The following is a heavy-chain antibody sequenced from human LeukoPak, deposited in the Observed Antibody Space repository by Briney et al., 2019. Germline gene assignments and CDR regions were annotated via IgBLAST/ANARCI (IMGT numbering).Heavy chain of an antibody. CDR1: GYTFTNYG. CDR2: INPYNGNT. CDR3: ARVTGSSISSRSLLY. J-gene: IGHJ4*02. V-gene: IGHV1-18*01. D-gene: IGHD6-6*01. Sequence: ASVKVSCKASGYTFTNYGITWVRQAPGQGPAWMGHINPYNGNTNYAQNLQGGVTMTTDTSSSTAYMELRSLTFDDTAVYYCARVTGSSISSRSLLYWGQGTPVTVSS.